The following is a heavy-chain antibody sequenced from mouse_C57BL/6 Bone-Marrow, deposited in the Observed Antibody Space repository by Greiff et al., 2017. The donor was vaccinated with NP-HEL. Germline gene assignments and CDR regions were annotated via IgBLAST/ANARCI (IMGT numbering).Heavy chain of an antibody. Sequence: QVQLQQPGAELVKPGASVKLSCKASGYTFTSYWMHWVKQRPGQGLEWIGMLPPTSVSTTYHEKFPRKATLTLDKSSSTAYMQLSSLTSEDSSVYYCARYITTVPLYAMDYWGQGTSVTVSS. CDR3: ARYITTVPLYAMDY. V-gene: IGHV1-64*01. D-gene: IGHD1-1*01. J-gene: IGHJ4*01. CDR1: GYTFTSYW. CDR2: LPPTSVST.